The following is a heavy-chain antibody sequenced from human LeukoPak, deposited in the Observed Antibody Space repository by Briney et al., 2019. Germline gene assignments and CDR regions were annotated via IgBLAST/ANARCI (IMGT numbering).Heavy chain of an antibody. CDR3: ARASIRNAGYYGSGSPAYYYYYYMDV. CDR2: MNPNSGDT. D-gene: IGHD3-10*01. CDR1: RYTFTSYG. Sequence: ASVKVSCKASRYTFTSYGVNWVRQATGQGLEWMGWMNPNSGDTEYAQKFKGRVTMTRNTSISTAYMELSGLRSEDTAVYYCARASIRNAGYYGSGSPAYYYYYYMDVWGKGTTVTISS. J-gene: IGHJ6*03. V-gene: IGHV1-8*01.